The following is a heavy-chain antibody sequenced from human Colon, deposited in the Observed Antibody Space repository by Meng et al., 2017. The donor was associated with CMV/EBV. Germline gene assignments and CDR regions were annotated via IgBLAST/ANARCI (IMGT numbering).Heavy chain of an antibody. D-gene: IGHD2-2*01. CDR2: TTFDETHK. V-gene: IGHV3-30-3*01. CDR1: GFTFDSYV. CDR3: ARGRYASLGASDL. J-gene: IGHJ3*01. Sequence: GGSLRLSCAASGFTFDSYVMHWVRQATGKGLEWVAATTFDETHKYYAGSVEGRFTISRDNSENTLYLQMNNLRAEDTAVYYCARGRYASLGASDLWGQGTMVTVSS.